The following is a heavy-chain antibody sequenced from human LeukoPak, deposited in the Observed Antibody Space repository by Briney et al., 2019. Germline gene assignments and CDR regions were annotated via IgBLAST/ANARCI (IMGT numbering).Heavy chain of an antibody. CDR1: GFTFSSYW. D-gene: IGHD5-12*01. CDR2: IKQDGSEK. J-gene: IGHJ3*02. CDR3: ARDIPPQYSGYDDAFDI. V-gene: IGHV3-7*03. Sequence: GGSLRLSCAASGFTFSSYWMSWVRQAPGKGLEWVANIKQDGSEKYYVDSVKGRFTISRDSAKNSLYLQMNSLRAEDTAVYYCARDIPPQYSGYDDAFDIWGQGTMVTVSS.